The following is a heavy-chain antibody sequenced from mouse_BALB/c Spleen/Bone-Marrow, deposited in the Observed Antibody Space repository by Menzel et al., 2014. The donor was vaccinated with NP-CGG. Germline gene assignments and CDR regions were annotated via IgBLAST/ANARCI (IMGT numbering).Heavy chain of an antibody. Sequence: HLVESGPELEKPGASVKISCKASGYSFTGYNMNWVKQSNGKSLEWIGNIDPYYGGTDYNQKFKGKATLTVDKSSSTAYMQLKSLTPEDSAVYYCARVGDNRHFDVWGAGTTVTVSS. CDR3: ARVGDNRHFDV. CDR2: IDPYYGGT. V-gene: IGHV1-39*01. J-gene: IGHJ1*01. CDR1: GYSFTGYN. D-gene: IGHD3-3*01.